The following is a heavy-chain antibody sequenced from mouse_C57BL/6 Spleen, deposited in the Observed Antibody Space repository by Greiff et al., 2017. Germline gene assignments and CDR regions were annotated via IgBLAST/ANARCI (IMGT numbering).Heavy chain of an antibody. CDR3: AGGPPYDGYDGNWDRGYYYAMDY. V-gene: IGHV5-16*01. CDR2: INYDGSST. CDR1: RFTFSDYY. D-gene: IGHD2-3*01. Sequence: EVMLVESEGGLVQPGSSMKLSCTASRFTFSDYYMAWVRQVPEKGLEWVANINYDGSSTYYLDSLKSRFIISRDNAKNILYLQMSSRKSEATATYYCAGGPPYDGYDGNWDRGYYYAMDYWGQGTSVTVSS. J-gene: IGHJ4*01.